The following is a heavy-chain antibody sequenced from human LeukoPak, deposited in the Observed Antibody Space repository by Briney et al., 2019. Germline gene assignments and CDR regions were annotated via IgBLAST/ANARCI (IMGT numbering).Heavy chain of an antibody. J-gene: IGHJ4*02. Sequence: ASVKVSCKASGYTFTSYGISWVRQAPGQGLEWMGWISAYNGNTNYAQKLQGRVTMTTDTSTSTAYMELRSLRSDDTAVYYCARQALRNYYGSGSYYNGGDYWGQGTLVTVSS. CDR2: ISAYNGNT. CDR1: GYTFTSYG. D-gene: IGHD3-10*01. V-gene: IGHV1-18*01. CDR3: ARQALRNYYGSGSYYNGGDY.